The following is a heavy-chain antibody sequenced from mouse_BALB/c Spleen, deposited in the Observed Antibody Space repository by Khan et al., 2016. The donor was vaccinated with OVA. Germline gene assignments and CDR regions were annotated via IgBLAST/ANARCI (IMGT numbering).Heavy chain of an antibody. CDR3: VRDGAYHRNDGWFAY. D-gene: IGHD2-14*01. J-gene: IGHJ3*01. V-gene: IGHV1-4*01. Sequence: VQLQESGAELARPGASVKMSCKASGYTFTSYTIHWIKKRPGQGLEWIGYINPSNGYTNYNQKLKDKATLTTEKSSTTAYLQLSSLTSDDSAVYNCVRDGAYHRNDGWFAYWGQGTLVTVSA. CDR1: GYTFTSYT. CDR2: INPSNGYT.